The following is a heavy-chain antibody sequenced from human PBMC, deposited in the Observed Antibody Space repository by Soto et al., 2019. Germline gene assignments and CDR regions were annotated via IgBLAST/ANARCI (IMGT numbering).Heavy chain of an antibody. V-gene: IGHV3-33*01. CDR3: AREGVGATLFFGSLDY. Sequence: QVHLVESGGGVVQPGRSLRLSCVASESIFSGYGMHWVRQAPGKGLEWVAVIRYDGSNIYYADSVKGRFAISRDNSKNTLYRQRDGLRAEAAVVYYWAREGVGATLFFGSLDYWGQGALVTVSS. CDR1: ESIFSGYG. J-gene: IGHJ4*02. D-gene: IGHD1-26*01. CDR2: IRYDGSNI.